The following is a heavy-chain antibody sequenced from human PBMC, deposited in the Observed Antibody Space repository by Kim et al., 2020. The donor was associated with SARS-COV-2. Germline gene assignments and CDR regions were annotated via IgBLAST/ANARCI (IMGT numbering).Heavy chain of an antibody. D-gene: IGHD2-2*01. V-gene: IGHV3-21*01. Sequence: PGGSLRLSCAASGFTFSTYTMNWVRQAPGKGLEWVSSISSSNGYIYYADSVKGRFTISRDNAKNSLYLQMNSLRVEDTAVYYCTKDRGCYSSSSCYPQGEYYYYYGMDVWGQGTTVTVSS. CDR2: ISSSNGYI. CDR3: TKDRGCYSSSSCYPQGEYYYYYGMDV. CDR1: GFTFSTYT. J-gene: IGHJ6*02.